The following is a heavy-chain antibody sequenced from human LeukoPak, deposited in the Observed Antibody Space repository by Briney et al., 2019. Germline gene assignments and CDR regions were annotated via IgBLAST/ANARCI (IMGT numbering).Heavy chain of an antibody. Sequence: GGSLRPSCAASGFIFIVYGMNWVRQAPGKGLEWVSFIDGISGRTYYADSVKGRFTISRDNAKSSLSLHMNSLRDDDTGVYYCARDLYSQTMDVWGHGTTVTVSS. J-gene: IGHJ6*02. CDR1: GFIFIVYG. D-gene: IGHD2-21*01. V-gene: IGHV3-48*02. CDR2: IDGISGRT. CDR3: ARDLYSQTMDV.